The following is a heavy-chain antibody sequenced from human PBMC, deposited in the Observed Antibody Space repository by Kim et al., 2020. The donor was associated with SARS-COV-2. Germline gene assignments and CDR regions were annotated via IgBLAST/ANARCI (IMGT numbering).Heavy chain of an antibody. CDR3: ARVPERFLESAYYYGMDV. Sequence: SQTLSLTCTVSGGSISSYYWSWIRQPPGKGLEWIGYIYYSGSTNYYPSLKSRVTISVDKSKNPFSLKLSSVTAADTAVYYCARVPERFLESAYYYGMDVWGQGTTVTVSS. V-gene: IGHV4-59*01. J-gene: IGHJ6*02. CDR2: IYYSGST. D-gene: IGHD3-3*01. CDR1: GGSISSYY.